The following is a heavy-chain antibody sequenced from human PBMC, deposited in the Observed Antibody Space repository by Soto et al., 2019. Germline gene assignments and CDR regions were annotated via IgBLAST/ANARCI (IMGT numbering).Heavy chain of an antibody. V-gene: IGHV3-66*01. CDR2: IYSGGST. CDR3: ETYCGGDCYDAFDI. D-gene: IGHD2-21*02. Sequence: PVGSLRLSCAASGFTVSSNYMSWVRQAPGKGLEWVSVIYSGGSTYYADAVKGRFTISRDNSKNTLYLQMNSLRAEDTAVYYCETYCGGDCYDAFDIWGQGTMVTVSS. CDR1: GFTVSSNY. J-gene: IGHJ3*02.